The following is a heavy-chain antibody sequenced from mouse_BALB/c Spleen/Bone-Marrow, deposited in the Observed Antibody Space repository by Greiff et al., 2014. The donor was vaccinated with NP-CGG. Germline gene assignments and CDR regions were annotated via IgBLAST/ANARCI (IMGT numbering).Heavy chain of an antibody. Sequence: EVQLQQSGAELVKPGASVKLSCTASGFNIKDTYMHWVKQRPEQGLEWIGRIDPANGNTKYDPKFQGKATITAVKSSNTAYLQLSSLTSEDTAVYYCAIYYYGSSGFAYWGQGTLVTVSA. CDR1: GFNIKDTY. CDR2: IDPANGNT. D-gene: IGHD1-1*01. J-gene: IGHJ3*01. CDR3: AIYYYGSSGFAY. V-gene: IGHV14-3*02.